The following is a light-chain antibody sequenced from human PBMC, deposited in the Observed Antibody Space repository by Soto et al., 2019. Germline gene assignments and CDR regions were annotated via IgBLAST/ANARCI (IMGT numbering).Light chain of an antibody. CDR2: FGS. J-gene: IGKJ4*01. Sequence: DIVMTQSPFSLPVTPGEPASISCRSSRNLYSSGYNYLDWYLQKPGQPPQLLIYFGSNRASGVHDRFSGSGSGTDFTLEISRVEAEDLGVYYCMQTLQPPRTVGGGTKVEI. CDR3: MQTLQPPRT. V-gene: IGKV2-28*01. CDR1: RNLYSSGYNY.